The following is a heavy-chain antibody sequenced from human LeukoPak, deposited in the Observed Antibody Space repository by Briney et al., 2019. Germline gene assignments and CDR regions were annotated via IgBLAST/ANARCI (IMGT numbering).Heavy chain of an antibody. CDR3: ARGGGYSYGLDY. CDR2: IIPILGIA. J-gene: IGHJ4*02. V-gene: IGHV1-69*04. D-gene: IGHD5-18*01. CDR1: GGTFSSYA. Sequence: SVKVSCKASGGTFSSYAISWVRQAPGQGLEWMGRIIPILGIANYAQKLQGRVTMTTDTSTSTAYMELRSLRSDDTAVYYCARGGGYSYGLDYWGQGTLVTVSS.